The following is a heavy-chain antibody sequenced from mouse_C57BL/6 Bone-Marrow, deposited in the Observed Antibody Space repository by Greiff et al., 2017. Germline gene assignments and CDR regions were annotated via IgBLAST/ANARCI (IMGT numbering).Heavy chain of an antibody. V-gene: IGHV1-59*01. CDR2: IDPSDSYT. D-gene: IGHD1-1*01. Sequence: VQLQQSGAELVRPGTSVKLSCKASGYTFTSYWMHWVKQRPGQGLEWIGVIDPSDSYTNYNQKFKGKATLTVDTSSSTAYMQLSSLTSEDSAVYYCARYLYYYGSSHYFDYWGQGTTLTVSS. CDR1: GYTFTSYW. J-gene: IGHJ2*01. CDR3: ARYLYYYGSSHYFDY.